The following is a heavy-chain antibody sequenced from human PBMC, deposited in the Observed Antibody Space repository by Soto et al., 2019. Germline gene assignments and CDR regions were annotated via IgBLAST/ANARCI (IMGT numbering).Heavy chain of an antibody. J-gene: IGHJ6*02. D-gene: IGHD3-10*01. V-gene: IGHV3-74*01. CDR2: INSDGSST. CDR3: ARDIRVRGVIAYYGMEV. Sequence: PGGSLRLSSAASGFTFCSYWMHWVRQAPGKGLVWVSRINSDGSSTSYADSVKGRFTISRDNAKNTLYLQMNSLRAEDTAVYYCARDIRVRGVIAYYGMEVWGQGTTVTVSS. CDR1: GFTFCSYW.